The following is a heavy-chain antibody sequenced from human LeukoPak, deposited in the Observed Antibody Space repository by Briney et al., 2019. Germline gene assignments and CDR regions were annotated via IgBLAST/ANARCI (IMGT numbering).Heavy chain of an antibody. CDR3: ARLASGSYGPLSPFDY. V-gene: IGHV4-59*08. CDR2: IYYSSRT. Sequence: SETLSLTCTVSGGAFRRYYWSWFRQPPGKGLEGCREIYYSSRTNYNPSLKSRVTISVDTSKNPFSLRLSSVTAGDTPVYYSARLASGSYGPLSPFDYGGQGTLVTVSS. D-gene: IGHD1-26*01. J-gene: IGHJ4*02. CDR1: GGAFRRYY.